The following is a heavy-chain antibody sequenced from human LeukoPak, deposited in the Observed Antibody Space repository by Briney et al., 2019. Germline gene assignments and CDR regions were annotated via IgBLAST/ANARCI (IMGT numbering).Heavy chain of an antibody. CDR3: ARVGRGYDFWSGYTEPQNWFDP. Sequence: PSETLSLTCAVSGGSISSSSYYWGWIRQPPGKGLEWIGSIYYSGSTCYNPSLKSRVTISVDTSKNQFSLKLSSVTAADTAVYYCARVGRGYDFWSGYTEPQNWFDPWGQGTLVTVSS. V-gene: IGHV4-39*07. D-gene: IGHD3-3*01. CDR1: GGSISSSSYY. CDR2: IYYSGST. J-gene: IGHJ5*02.